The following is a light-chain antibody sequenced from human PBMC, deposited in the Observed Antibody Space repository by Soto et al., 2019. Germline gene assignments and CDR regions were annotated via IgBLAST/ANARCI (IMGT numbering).Light chain of an antibody. CDR2: KAS. CDR3: QQYSCYPST. Sequence: DIQMTQSPSTLSASVGDRVTITCQASQIISSRFGWYQQKPGTPPKHMIYKASSLESGVPSRFSGSGSGTDFTITSSSRNHDDFATYYCQQYSCYPSTFGPGTKVNIK. V-gene: IGKV1-5*03. J-gene: IGKJ3*01. CDR1: QIISSR.